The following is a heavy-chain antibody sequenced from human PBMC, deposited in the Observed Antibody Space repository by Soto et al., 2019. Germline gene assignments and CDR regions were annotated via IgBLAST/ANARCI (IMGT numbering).Heavy chain of an antibody. Sequence: GASVKVSCKASGYTFTSYGISWVRQAPGQGLEWMGWISAYNGNTNYAQKLQGRVTMTTDTSTSTAYMELRSLRSDDTAVYYCARAPGTGTMTFETLLYFDYWGQGTLVTVSS. J-gene: IGHJ4*02. CDR3: ARAPGTGTMTFETLLYFDY. D-gene: IGHD1-7*01. CDR1: GYTFTSYG. V-gene: IGHV1-18*01. CDR2: ISAYNGNT.